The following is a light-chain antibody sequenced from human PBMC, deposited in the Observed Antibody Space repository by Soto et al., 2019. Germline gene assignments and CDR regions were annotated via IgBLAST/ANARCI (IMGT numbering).Light chain of an antibody. CDR1: QSVSSSY. V-gene: IGKV3-20*01. CDR2: DAS. Sequence: EIVLTQSQRTLSLSPGERATLSCRASQSVSSSYLAWYQQKPGQAPRLLIYDASSRATGIPDRFSGSGSGTDFTLTISRLEPEDFAVYYCQHYVPAGGFTFGPGTKVHIK. J-gene: IGKJ3*01. CDR3: QHYVPAGGFT.